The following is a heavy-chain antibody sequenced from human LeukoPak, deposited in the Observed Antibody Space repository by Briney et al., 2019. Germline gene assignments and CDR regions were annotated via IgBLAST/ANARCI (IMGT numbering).Heavy chain of an antibody. CDR3: ARVRITMIED. Sequence: SETLSLTCTVSGGSISSYYWSWIRQPPGKGLEWIGYIYYSGSTSYNPSLKSRTSISVDTSKNQFSLRLRSVAAADTALYYCARVRITMIEDWGQGTLVTVSS. CDR1: GGSISSYY. CDR2: IYYSGST. D-gene: IGHD3-22*01. V-gene: IGHV4-30-4*01. J-gene: IGHJ4*02.